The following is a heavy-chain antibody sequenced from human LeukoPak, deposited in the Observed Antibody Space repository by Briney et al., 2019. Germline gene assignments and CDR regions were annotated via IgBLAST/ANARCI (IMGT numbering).Heavy chain of an antibody. CDR2: ISGSGGST. J-gene: IGHJ4*02. CDR3: AKVFSIVGATTFDY. Sequence: GGSLRLSCAASGLTFSSYAMSWVRQAPGKGLEWVSAISGSGGSTYYADSVKGRFTISRDNSKNTLYLQMNSLRAEDTAVYYCAKVFSIVGATTFDYWGQGTLVTVSS. CDR1: GLTFSSYA. D-gene: IGHD1-26*01. V-gene: IGHV3-23*01.